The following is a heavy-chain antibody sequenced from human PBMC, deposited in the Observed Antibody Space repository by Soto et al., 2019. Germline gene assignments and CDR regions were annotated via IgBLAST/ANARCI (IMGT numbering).Heavy chain of an antibody. D-gene: IGHD6-6*01. CDR1: GFTFSSYS. CDR3: ARVGGQLVPGFDY. CDR2: ISSSSSYI. J-gene: IGHJ4*02. Sequence: EVQLVESGGGLVKPGGSLRLSCAASGFTFSSYSMNWVRQAPGKGLEWVSSISSSSSYIYYADSVKGRFTISRDNAKNPLYLQMNSLRAEDTAVCYCARVGGQLVPGFDYWGQGTLVTVSS. V-gene: IGHV3-21*01.